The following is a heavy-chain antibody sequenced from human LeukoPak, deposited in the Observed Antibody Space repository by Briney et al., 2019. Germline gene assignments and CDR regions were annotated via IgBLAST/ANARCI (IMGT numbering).Heavy chain of an antibody. D-gene: IGHD6-6*01. CDR3: ARDEPRGAAQVY. J-gene: IGHJ4*02. Sequence: ASVKVSCKASGGTFSSYAISWVRQAPGQGLEWMGGIIPIFGTANYAQKFQGRVTITADESTSTAYMELNSLRSEDTAVYYCARDEPRGAAQVYWGQGTLVTVSS. CDR1: GGTFSSYA. CDR2: IIPIFGTA. V-gene: IGHV1-69*13.